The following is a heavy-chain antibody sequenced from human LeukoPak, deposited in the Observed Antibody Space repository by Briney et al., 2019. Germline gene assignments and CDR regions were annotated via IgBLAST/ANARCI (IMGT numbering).Heavy chain of an antibody. Sequence: GRSLRLSCAASGFTFTNYAMHWVRQAPGKGLEWVAVISSDGTNKHYTDSVKGRFTISRDRSKNTLYVQMNSLRAEDTAVYYCASETSDAFDIWGQGTMVTVSS. V-gene: IGHV3-30*10. CDR3: ASETSDAFDI. J-gene: IGHJ3*02. CDR2: ISSDGTNK. CDR1: GFTFTNYA.